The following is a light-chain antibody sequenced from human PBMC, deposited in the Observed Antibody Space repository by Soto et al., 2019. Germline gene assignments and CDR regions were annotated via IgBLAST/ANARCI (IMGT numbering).Light chain of an antibody. CDR3: LLYYAGRLGV. CDR2: STN. Sequence: QAVVTQEPSLTVSPGETVTLTCATSTRAVTSGYYPNWFQQKPGRAPRALIYSTNNKYSWTPARFSGSLLGGKAALTLSGVQHEDEADYYCLLYYAGRLGVFGGGTKLTVL. CDR1: TRAVTSGYY. V-gene: IGLV7-43*01. J-gene: IGLJ2*01.